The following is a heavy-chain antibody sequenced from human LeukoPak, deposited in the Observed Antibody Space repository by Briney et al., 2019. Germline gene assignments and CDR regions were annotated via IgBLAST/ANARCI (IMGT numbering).Heavy chain of an antibody. J-gene: IGHJ4*02. V-gene: IGHV3-21*04. Sequence: GGSLRLSCAASGFTFSSYSMNWVRQAPGKGLEWVSSISSSSSYIYYADSVKGRFTISRDNSKNTLYLQMNSLRAEDTAVYYCAKDLRASRRPRFDYWGQGTLVTVSS. CDR3: AKDLRASRRPRFDY. CDR1: GFTFSSYS. CDR2: ISSSSSYI.